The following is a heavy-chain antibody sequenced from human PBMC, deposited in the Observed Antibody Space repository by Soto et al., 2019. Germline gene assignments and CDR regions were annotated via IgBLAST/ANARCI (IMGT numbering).Heavy chain of an antibody. J-gene: IGHJ6*03. Sequence: QVQLQESGPGLVKPSETLSLTCSVSGVSISTYYWSWIRQAPGKGLEWVGSLYDSGNTNYNPSLKRRVTISVDTSRNQFSLKLSSVTAADSAVYYCARRGYMDVWGKGTTVTVSS. CDR2: LYDSGNT. CDR3: ARRGYMDV. V-gene: IGHV4-59*08. CDR1: GVSISTYY. D-gene: IGHD3-16*01.